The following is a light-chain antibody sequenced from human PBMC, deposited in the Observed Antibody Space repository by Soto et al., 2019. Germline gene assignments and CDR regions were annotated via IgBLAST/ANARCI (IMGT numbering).Light chain of an antibody. V-gene: IGLV1-44*01. J-gene: IGLJ3*02. CDR2: SNN. CDR3: AAWDDSLNARM. CDR1: SSNIGSNS. Sequence: QSVLTQPPSASGTPGQRVTISCSGSSSNIGSNSVNWFQQLPGTAPKLLIYSNNQRPSGVPDRFSGSKSGTSASLAISGLQSEDEADYYCAAWDDSLNARMFGGGTKVTVL.